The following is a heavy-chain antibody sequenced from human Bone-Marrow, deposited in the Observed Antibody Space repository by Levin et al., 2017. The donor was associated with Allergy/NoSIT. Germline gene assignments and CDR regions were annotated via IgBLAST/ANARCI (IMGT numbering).Heavy chain of an antibody. CDR3: AREGTYYYGSGTYSLIDY. J-gene: IGHJ4*02. V-gene: IGHV6-1*01. Sequence: SQTLSLTCAISGDSVSSNSAAWNWIRQSPSKGLEWLGRTYYRSKWNNDYAVSVKSRIIINPDTSKNQVSLQLNSVTPEDTAVYYCAREGTYYYGSGTYSLIDYWGQGTLVTVSS. D-gene: IGHD3-10*01. CDR2: TYYRSKWNN. CDR1: GDSVSSNSAA.